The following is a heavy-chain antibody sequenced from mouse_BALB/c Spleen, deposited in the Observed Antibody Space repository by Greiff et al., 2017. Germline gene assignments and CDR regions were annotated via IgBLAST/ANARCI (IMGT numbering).Heavy chain of an antibody. D-gene: IGHD2-2*01. J-gene: IGHJ2*01. CDR1: GFTFSSYA. CDR2: ISSGGSYT. V-gene: IGHV5-9-3*01. Sequence: EVQLQQSGGGLVQPGGSRKLSCAASGFTFSSYAMSWVRQTPEKRLEWVATISSGGSYTYYPDSVKGRFTISRDNAKNTLYLQMSSLRSEDTAMYYCARCGYDGYYFDYWGQGTTLTVSS. CDR3: ARCGYDGYYFDY.